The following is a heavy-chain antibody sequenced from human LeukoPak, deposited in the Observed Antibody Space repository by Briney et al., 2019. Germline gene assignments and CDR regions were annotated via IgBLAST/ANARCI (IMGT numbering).Heavy chain of an antibody. Sequence: PSEALSLTCAVSGYSISSGYYWGWIRQPPGKGLEWIGSIYHSGSTYYNPSLKSRVTISVDTSKNQFSLKLSSVTAADTAVYYCAGLRGARVEPWGEGTLVTVSS. J-gene: IGHJ5*02. CDR1: GYSISSGYY. CDR3: AGLRGARVEP. CDR2: IYHSGST. V-gene: IGHV4-38-2*01. D-gene: IGHD3-10*01.